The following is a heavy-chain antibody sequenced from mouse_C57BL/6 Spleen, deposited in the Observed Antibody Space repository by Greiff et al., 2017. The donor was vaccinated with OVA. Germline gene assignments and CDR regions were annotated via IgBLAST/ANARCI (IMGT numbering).Heavy chain of an antibody. V-gene: IGHV3-6*01. J-gene: IGHJ1*03. Sequence: DVKLQESGPGLVKPSQSLSLTCSVTGYSITSGYYWNWIRQFPGNKLEWMGYISYDGSNNYNPSLKNRISITRDTSKNQFFLKLNSVTTEDTATYYCAELRGYFDVWGTGTTVTVSS. D-gene: IGHD1-1*01. CDR2: ISYDGSN. CDR3: AELRGYFDV. CDR1: GYSITSGYY.